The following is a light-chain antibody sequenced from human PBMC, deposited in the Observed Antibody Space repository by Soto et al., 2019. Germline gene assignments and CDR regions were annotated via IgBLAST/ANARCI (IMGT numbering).Light chain of an antibody. CDR1: QSFSSN. CDR3: QQYNNWPPDT. Sequence: EIVMTQSPATLSVSPGEKATLSCRASQSFSSNLAWYQQKPGQAPRLLIYGASTRATGIPARFSGSGSGTEFTLTTSRLQSEDFAVYYCQQYNNWPPDTFGQGTKVDIK. CDR2: GAS. V-gene: IGKV3-15*01. J-gene: IGKJ1*01.